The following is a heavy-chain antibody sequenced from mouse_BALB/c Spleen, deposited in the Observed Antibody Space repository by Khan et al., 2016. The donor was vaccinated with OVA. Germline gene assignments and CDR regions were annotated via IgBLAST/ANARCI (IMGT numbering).Heavy chain of an antibody. D-gene: IGHD1-1*01. CDR2: INYSGST. J-gene: IGHJ1*01. CDR1: GDSLTSGY. Sequence: VQLKESGPSLVKPSQTLSLTCSVTGDSLTSGYWNWIRKFPGNKLEYMGYINYSGSTYYNPSLQSRISITRDTSTNQYYMQLNSVTTDDTATYYCASNYYGSTYWYCDVGGAGTTVTVSS. V-gene: IGHV3-8*02. CDR3: ASNYYGSTYWYCDV.